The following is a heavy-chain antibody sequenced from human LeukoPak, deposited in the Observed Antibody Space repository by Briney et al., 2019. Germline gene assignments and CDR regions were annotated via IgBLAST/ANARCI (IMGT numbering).Heavy chain of an antibody. J-gene: IGHJ4*02. D-gene: IGHD1-1*01. CDR1: GGSFSGYY. CDR3: ARVTDWNDLDY. Sequence: KPSETLSLTCAVYGGSFSGYYWSWIRQPPGKGLEWIGEINHSGSTNYNPSLKSRVTISVDTSKNQFSLKLSSVTAADTAVYYCARVTDWNDLDYWGPGTLVTVSS. CDR2: INHSGST. V-gene: IGHV4-34*01.